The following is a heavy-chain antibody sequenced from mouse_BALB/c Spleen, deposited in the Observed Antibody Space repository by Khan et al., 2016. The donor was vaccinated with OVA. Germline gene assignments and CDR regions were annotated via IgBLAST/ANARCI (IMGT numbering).Heavy chain of an antibody. CDR1: GYTFTDYA. D-gene: IGHD1-1*01. Sequence: VQLQESGAELVRPGVSVKISCKGSGYTFTDYAMHWVKQSHAKSLEWIGVISTYYGDASYNQKFKDKATMTVDKSSSTAYMELARLTSEDSAIYDCARSHCYYGSSYYAMDYWGQGTAVTVSS. V-gene: IGHV1S137*01. CDR3: ARSHCYYGSSYYAMDY. J-gene: IGHJ4*01. CDR2: ISTYYGDA.